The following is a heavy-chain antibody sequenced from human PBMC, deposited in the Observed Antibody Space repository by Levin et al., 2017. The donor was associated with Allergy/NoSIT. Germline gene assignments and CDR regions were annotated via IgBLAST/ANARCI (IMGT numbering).Heavy chain of an antibody. Sequence: GESLKISCKASGYSFSDYYIHWVRQAPGQGLEWMGRINPNSGGTNYAQTFQGRVTMTRDTSTCSAYMELGRLTSDDTAVYYCARDKSYRDTGGSYDSWGQGTLVTVSS. CDR3: ARDKSYRDTGGSYDS. CDR2: INPNSGGT. CDR1: GYSFSDYY. D-gene: IGHD2-8*02. V-gene: IGHV1-2*02. J-gene: IGHJ5*01.